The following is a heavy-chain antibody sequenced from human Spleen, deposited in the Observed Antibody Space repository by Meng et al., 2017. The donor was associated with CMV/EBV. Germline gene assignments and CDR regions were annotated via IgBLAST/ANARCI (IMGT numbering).Heavy chain of an antibody. D-gene: IGHD2-15*01. CDR1: GFSFSRHS. V-gene: IGHV3-23*03. Sequence: GGSLRLSCAASGFSFSRHSMTWVRQAPGKGLEWVSLSFGGDFSDAYADAVKGRFTISRDSSKNILYLQMRSLRAEDTAVYYYARWAGSGGFDSWGPGTLVTVSS. J-gene: IGHJ4*02. CDR2: SFGGDFSD. CDR3: ARWAGSGGFDS.